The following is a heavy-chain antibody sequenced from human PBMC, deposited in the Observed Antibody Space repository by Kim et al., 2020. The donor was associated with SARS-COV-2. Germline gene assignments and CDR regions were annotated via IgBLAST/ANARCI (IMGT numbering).Heavy chain of an antibody. CDR1: GGTFSSYA. J-gene: IGHJ6*02. V-gene: IGHV1-69*13. CDR3: ARDRGLDVVVPAAILTPDYYYYGMDV. D-gene: IGHD2-2*02. CDR2: IIPIFGTA. Sequence: SVKVSCKASGGTFSSYAISWVRQAPGQGLEWMGGIIPIFGTANYAQKFQGRVTITADESTSTAYMELSSLRSEDTAVYYCARDRGLDVVVPAAILTPDYYYYGMDVWGQGTTVTVSS.